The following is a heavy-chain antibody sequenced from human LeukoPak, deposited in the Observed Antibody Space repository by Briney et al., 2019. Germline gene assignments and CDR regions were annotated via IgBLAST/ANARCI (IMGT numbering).Heavy chain of an antibody. J-gene: IGHJ3*02. V-gene: IGHV3-9*01. CDR2: ISWNSGSI. D-gene: IGHD2-2*01. CDR1: GFTFDDYA. CDR3: AKACSTSCPIDI. Sequence: GRSLRPSCAASGFTFDDYAMHWVRQAPGKGLEWVSGISWNSGSIGYADSVKGRFTISRDNAKNSLYLQMNSLRAEDTALYYCAKACSTSCPIDIWGQGTMVTVSS.